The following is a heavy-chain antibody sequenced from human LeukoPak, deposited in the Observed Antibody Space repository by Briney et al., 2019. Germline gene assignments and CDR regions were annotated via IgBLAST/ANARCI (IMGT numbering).Heavy chain of an antibody. V-gene: IGHV3-21*01. J-gene: IGHJ1*01. D-gene: IGHD6-13*01. CDR2: ISSSSSYI. CDR1: GFTFSSYS. Sequence: GSLRLSCAASGFTFSSYSMNWVRRAPGKGLEWVSSISSSSSYIYYADSVKGRFTISRDNAKNSLYLQMNSLRAEDTAVYYCARDWPTIAAAGTIPEYFQHWGQGTLVTVSS. CDR3: ARDWPTIAAAGTIPEYFQH.